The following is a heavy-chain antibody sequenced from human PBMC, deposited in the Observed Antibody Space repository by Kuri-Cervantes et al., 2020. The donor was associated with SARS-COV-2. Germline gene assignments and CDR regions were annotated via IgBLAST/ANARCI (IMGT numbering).Heavy chain of an antibody. J-gene: IGHJ4*02. V-gene: IGHV1-18*01. CDR3: ARDIRQWQKSSGY. CDR1: GYTFTSYG. D-gene: IGHD6-19*01. CDR2: ISAYNGNT. Sequence: ASVKVSCKASGYTFTSYGISWVRQAPGQGLEWMGWISAYNGNTNYAQKLQGRVTITADESTSTAYMELSSLRSEDTAVYYCARDIRQWQKSSGYWGQGTLVTVSS.